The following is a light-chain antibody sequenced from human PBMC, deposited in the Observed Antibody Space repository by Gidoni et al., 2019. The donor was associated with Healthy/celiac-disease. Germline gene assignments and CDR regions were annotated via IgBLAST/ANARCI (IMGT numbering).Light chain of an antibody. V-gene: IGKV1-5*01. Sequence: DIQMTQSPSTLSASVGDRVTITCRASQRISSWLDWYQQKPGKAPKLLIYDASSLESGVPSRFSGSGSGTEFTLTISSLQPDDFATYYCQQYNSYPYTFXQXTKLEIK. CDR3: QQYNSYPYT. CDR1: QRISSW. CDR2: DAS. J-gene: IGKJ2*01.